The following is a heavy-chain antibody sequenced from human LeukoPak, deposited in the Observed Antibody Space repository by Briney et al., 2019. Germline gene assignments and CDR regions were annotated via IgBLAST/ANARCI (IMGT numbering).Heavy chain of an antibody. CDR2: MNNGPGAT. CDR3: AKTHYDLLDV. Sequence: GGSLRLSCAASGFSFSTSPMSWVRQPPGKGLEWVSAMNNGPGATFYRDSVRGRFTISRDDFKSTLYLQMNGLRAEDTGTYYCAKTHYDLLDVWGQGTTVTVSS. J-gene: IGHJ6*02. CDR1: GFSFSTSP. D-gene: IGHD5-12*01. V-gene: IGHV3-23*01.